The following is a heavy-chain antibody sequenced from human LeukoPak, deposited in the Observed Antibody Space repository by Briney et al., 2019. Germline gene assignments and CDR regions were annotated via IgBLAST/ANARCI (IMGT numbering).Heavy chain of an antibody. J-gene: IGHJ6*02. CDR2: IYSDGST. V-gene: IGHV3-53*01. D-gene: IGHD3-10*01. CDR3: ARERIYFGSGRDLTDARLFYYYGMDV. Sequence: GGSLRLSRVASGLTVSSNCMSWVRQAPGQGLQWVSVIYSDGSTYYSDSVKGRFTISRDNSKNILYLQMNSLRAEDTAVYYCARERIYFGSGRDLTDARLFYYYGMDVWGQGTTVTVS. CDR1: GLTVSSNC.